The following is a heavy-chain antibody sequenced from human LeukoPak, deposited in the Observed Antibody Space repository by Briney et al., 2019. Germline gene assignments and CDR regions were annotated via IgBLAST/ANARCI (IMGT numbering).Heavy chain of an antibody. J-gene: IGHJ4*02. CDR2: IYSGGST. V-gene: IGHV3-53*01. CDR1: GFTVSSNY. D-gene: IGHD6-13*01. CDR3: AKAHSSSWYEFDF. Sequence: GGPLRLSCAASGFTVSSNYMSWVRQAPGKGLEWVSVIYSGGSTSYADSVKGRFTISRDNSKNILYLQMNSLRAEDTAIYYCAKAHSSSWYEFDFWGQGTLVTVPS.